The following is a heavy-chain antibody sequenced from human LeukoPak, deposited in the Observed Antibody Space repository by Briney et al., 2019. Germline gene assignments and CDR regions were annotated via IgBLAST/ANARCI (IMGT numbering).Heavy chain of an antibody. CDR1: GGSIRNNNYY. CDR3: ARDASYYDSSGYYRGAFDI. Sequence: PSETLSLTCTVSGGSIRNNNYYWGWIRQPPGKGLEWIGRIYTSGSTNYNPSLKSRVTISVDTSKNQFSLKLSSVTAADTAVYYCARDASYYDSSGYYRGAFDIWGQGTMVTVSS. D-gene: IGHD3-22*01. V-gene: IGHV4-39*07. J-gene: IGHJ3*02. CDR2: IYTSGST.